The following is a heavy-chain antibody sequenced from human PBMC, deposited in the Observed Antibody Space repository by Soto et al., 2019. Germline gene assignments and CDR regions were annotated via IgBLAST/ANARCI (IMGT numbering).Heavy chain of an antibody. D-gene: IGHD2-15*01. J-gene: IGHJ5*02. CDR3: ARVNTAYCSGGSCYSDWFDP. Sequence: QVQLVQSEAEVKKPGSSVKVSCKASGGTFSSYAISWVRQAPGQGLEWMGGIIPIFGTANYAQKFQGRVTITADESTSTAYMELSSLRSEDTAVYYCARVNTAYCSGGSCYSDWFDPWGQGTLVTVSS. CDR1: GGTFSSYA. V-gene: IGHV1-69*01. CDR2: IIPIFGTA.